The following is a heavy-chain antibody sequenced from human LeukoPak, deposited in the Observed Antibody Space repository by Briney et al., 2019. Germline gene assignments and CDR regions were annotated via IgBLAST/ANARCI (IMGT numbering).Heavy chain of an antibody. CDR2: INHSGST. D-gene: IGHD2-2*01. CDR1: GGSFSGYY. Sequence: SETLSLTCAVYGGSFSGYYWSWIRQPPGKGLEWIGEINHSGSTNYNPSLKSRVTISVDTSKNKFSLKLSSVTAADTAVYYCARARAYHLLTRPNWPDPWGQGTLVTVSS. CDR3: ARARAYHLLTRPNWPDP. J-gene: IGHJ5*02. V-gene: IGHV4-34*01.